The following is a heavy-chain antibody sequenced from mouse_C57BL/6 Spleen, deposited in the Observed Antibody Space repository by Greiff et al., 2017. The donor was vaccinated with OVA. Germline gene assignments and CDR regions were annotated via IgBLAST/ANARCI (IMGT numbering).Heavy chain of an antibody. CDR1: GYTFTSYW. V-gene: IGHV1-59*01. Sequence: QVQLQQPGAELVRPGTSVKLSCKASGYTFTSYWMHWVKQRPGQGLEWIGVIDPSDSYTNYNQKFKGKATLTVDTSSSTAYMQLSSLTSEDSAVYYCARMDGYYPYYYAMDYWGQGTSVTVSS. J-gene: IGHJ4*01. CDR2: IDPSDSYT. D-gene: IGHD2-3*01. CDR3: ARMDGYYPYYYAMDY.